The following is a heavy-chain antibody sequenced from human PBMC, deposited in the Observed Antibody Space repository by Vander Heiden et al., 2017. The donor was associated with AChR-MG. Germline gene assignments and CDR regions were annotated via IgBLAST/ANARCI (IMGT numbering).Heavy chain of an antibody. CDR3: ARDTFYYDTQGEAFDI. CDR2: ISYDGSNK. J-gene: IGHJ3*02. Sequence: QVQLVESGGGVVQPGRSLRLPCAASGFTFSSYAMHWVRQAPGKGLEWVAVISYDGSNKYYADSVKGRFTISRDNSKNTLYLQMNSLRAEDTAVFYCARDTFYYDTQGEAFDIWGQGTMVTVSS. V-gene: IGHV3-30-3*01. CDR1: GFTFSSYA. D-gene: IGHD3-22*01.